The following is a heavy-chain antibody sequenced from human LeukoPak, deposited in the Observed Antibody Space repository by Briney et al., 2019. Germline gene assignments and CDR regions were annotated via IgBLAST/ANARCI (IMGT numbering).Heavy chain of an antibody. D-gene: IGHD3-22*01. Sequence: SVKVSCKASGGTFSSYAISWVRQAPGQGLEWMGGIIPIFGTANYAQKFQGRVTITADESTSTAYMELSSLRSEDTAVYYCASPLRGYYDSSGYVGKEFDYWGQGTLVTVSS. CDR2: IIPIFGTA. CDR3: ASPLRGYYDSSGYVGKEFDY. V-gene: IGHV1-69*13. CDR1: GGTFSSYA. J-gene: IGHJ4*02.